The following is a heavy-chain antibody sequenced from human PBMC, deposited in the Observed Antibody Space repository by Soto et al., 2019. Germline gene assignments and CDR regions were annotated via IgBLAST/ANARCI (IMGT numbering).Heavy chain of an antibody. CDR2: IYYSGST. V-gene: IGHV4-59*01. CDR3: ASDRSSGWDQGYGMDV. Sequence: SETLSLTCTVCGGSISTYYWSWIRQPPGKGLEWIGYIYYSGSTSYNPSLKSRVTISVDTSKNQFSLKLRSVTAADTAVYYCASDRSSGWDQGYGMDVWGQGTTVTVSS. D-gene: IGHD6-19*01. J-gene: IGHJ6*02. CDR1: GGSISTYY.